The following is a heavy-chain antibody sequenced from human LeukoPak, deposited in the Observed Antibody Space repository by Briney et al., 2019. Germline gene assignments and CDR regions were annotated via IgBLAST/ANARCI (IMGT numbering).Heavy chain of an antibody. CDR3: ARDGYCSGGSCYRKYFQH. J-gene: IGHJ1*01. V-gene: IGHV3-11*01. CDR1: GFTFSDYY. D-gene: IGHD2-15*01. CDR2: ISSSGSTI. Sequence: GGSLRLSCAASGFTFSDYYMSWIRQAPGKGLEWVSYISSSGSTIYYADSVKGRFTISRDNAKNSLYLQMNSLRAEDTAAYYCARDGYCSGGSCYRKYFQHWGQGTLVTVSS.